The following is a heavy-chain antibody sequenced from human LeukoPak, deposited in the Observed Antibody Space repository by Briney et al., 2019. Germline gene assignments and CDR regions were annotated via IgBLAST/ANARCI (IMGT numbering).Heavy chain of an antibody. D-gene: IGHD3-10*01. CDR1: GGSISSYY. CDR2: IYYSGST. CDR3: ARLRFGEFSFYFDY. J-gene: IGHJ4*02. V-gene: IGHV4-59*01. Sequence: SETLALTCTVSGGSISSYYWSRIRQPPGKGLEWIGYIYYSGSTNYNPSLKSRVTISVDTSKNQFSLKLSSVTAADTAVYYCARLRFGEFSFYFDYWGQGTLVSVSS.